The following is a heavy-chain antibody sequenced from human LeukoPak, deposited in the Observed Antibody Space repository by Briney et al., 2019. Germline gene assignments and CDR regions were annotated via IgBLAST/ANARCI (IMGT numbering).Heavy chain of an antibody. CDR2: IKQDGSEK. V-gene: IGHV3-7*01. CDR3: ARDDYDILTGYGGYFDY. J-gene: IGHJ4*02. Sequence: GGSLRLSCAASGFTFSSYWMSWVRQAPGKGLEWVANIKQDGSEKYYVDSVKGRFTISRDNAKNSLYLQMNSLRAEDTAVYYCARDDYDILTGYGGYFDYWGQGTLVTVSS. D-gene: IGHD3-9*01. CDR1: GFTFSSYW.